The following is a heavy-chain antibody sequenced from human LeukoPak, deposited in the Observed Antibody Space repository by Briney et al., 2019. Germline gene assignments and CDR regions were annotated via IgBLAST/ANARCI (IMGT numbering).Heavy chain of an antibody. Sequence: GGSLRLSCAASGFTVSSNYMSWVRQAPGKGLEWVSVIYSGGSTYYADSVRGRFTISRDNSKNTLYLQMNSLRAEDTAVYYCARGADYGKIDYWGQGTMVTVSS. CDR3: ARGADYGKIDY. V-gene: IGHV3-66*01. J-gene: IGHJ4*02. CDR2: IYSGGST. D-gene: IGHD4-17*01. CDR1: GFTVSSNY.